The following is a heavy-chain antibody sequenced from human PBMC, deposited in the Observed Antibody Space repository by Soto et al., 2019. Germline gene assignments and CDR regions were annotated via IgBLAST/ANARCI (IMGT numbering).Heavy chain of an antibody. D-gene: IGHD2-15*01. CDR3: ARDPSRYCSGGSCYGLDY. CDR1: GFTFSSYG. J-gene: IGHJ4*02. V-gene: IGHV3-33*01. CDR2: IWYDGSNK. Sequence: GGSLRLSCAASGFTFSSYGMHWVRQAPGRGLEWVAVIWYDGSNKYYADSVKGRFTISRDNSKNTLYLQMNSLRAEDTAVYYCARDPSRYCSGGSCYGLDYWGQGTLVTVSS.